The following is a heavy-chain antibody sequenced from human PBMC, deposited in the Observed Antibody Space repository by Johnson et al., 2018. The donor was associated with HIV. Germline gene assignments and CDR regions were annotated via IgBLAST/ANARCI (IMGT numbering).Heavy chain of an antibody. CDR3: AKTYSSSWYSNAFDI. Sequence: VQLVESGGGLVQPGGSLRLSCAASGFTVSSNYMTWVRQAPGKGLEWVSVIYSGGSTYYADSVKGRFTISRDNSKNTLYLQMNSLRAEDTAVYYCAKTYSSSWYSNAFDIWGQGTMVTVSS. CDR1: GFTVSSNY. D-gene: IGHD6-13*01. CDR2: IYSGGST. J-gene: IGHJ3*02. V-gene: IGHV3-66*02.